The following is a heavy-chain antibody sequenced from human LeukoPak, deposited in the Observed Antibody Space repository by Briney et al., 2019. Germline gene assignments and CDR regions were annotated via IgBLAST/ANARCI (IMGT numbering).Heavy chain of an antibody. CDR2: IRAYNGNT. Sequence: ASVKVSCKASGYTFTSYGISWVRQAPGQGLEWMGWIRAYNGNTNYAQKLQGRVTMTRNTSISTAYMELSSLRSEDTAVYYCARGRVSLRYYGSGSYYLDYWGQGTLVTVSS. V-gene: IGHV1-18*01. CDR1: GYTFTSYG. CDR3: ARGRVSLRYYGSGSYYLDY. J-gene: IGHJ4*02. D-gene: IGHD3-10*01.